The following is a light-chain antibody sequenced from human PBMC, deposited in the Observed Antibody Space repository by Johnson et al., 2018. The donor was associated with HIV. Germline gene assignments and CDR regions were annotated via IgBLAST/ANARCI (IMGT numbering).Light chain of an antibody. V-gene: IGLV1-51*01. CDR2: DNN. CDR1: SSNIGNNY. J-gene: IGLJ1*01. Sequence: QSVLTQPPSVSAAPGQKVTISCSGSSSNIGNNYVSWYQQLPGTAPKLLIYDNNKRPSGIPDRFSGSKSGTSATLGITGLQTGDEAEYYGGTWDSSLSAYVFGTGTKVTV. CDR3: GTWDSSLSAYV.